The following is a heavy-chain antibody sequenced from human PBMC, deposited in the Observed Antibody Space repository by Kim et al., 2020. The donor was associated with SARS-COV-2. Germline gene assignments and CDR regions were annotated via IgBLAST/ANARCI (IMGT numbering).Heavy chain of an antibody. CDR1: GGSFSGYH. CDR2: INHSGST. CDR3: ARGGYGSGSYSHIQKYYFDY. V-gene: IGHV4-34*01. D-gene: IGHD3-10*01. J-gene: IGHJ4*02. Sequence: SETLSLTCAVYGGSFSGYHWTWIRQPPGKGLEWIGEINHSGSTNYNPSLKSRVTISVDTSKNQFSLMLSSVTAADTAVYYCARGGYGSGSYSHIQKYYFDYWGQGTLVTVSS.